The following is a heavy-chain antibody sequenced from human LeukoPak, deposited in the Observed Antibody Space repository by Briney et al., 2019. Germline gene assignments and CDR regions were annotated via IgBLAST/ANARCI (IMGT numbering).Heavy chain of an antibody. J-gene: IGHJ4*02. CDR1: GYTFTSYG. CDR2: ISAYNGNT. D-gene: IGHD6-6*01. V-gene: IGHV1-18*01. CDR3: ARGLGSSSSPTDF. Sequence: ASVKVSCKASGYTFTSYGISWVRQAPGQGLEWMGWISAYNGNTNYAQKFQGRVTITRNTSISTAYMELGSLRSEDTAVYYCARGLGSSSSPTDFWGQGTLVTVSS.